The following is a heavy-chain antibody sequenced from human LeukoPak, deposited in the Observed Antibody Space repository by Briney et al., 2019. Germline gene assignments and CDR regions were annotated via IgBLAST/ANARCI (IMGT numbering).Heavy chain of an antibody. D-gene: IGHD6-13*01. CDR2: VYRSGST. V-gene: IGHV4-4*02. CDR3: ARPFPHLEYSSSWYGGGNWFDP. Sequence: PSETLSLTCAVSGGFITSGNWWSWVRQSPGKGLQWIGEVYRSGSTNFNPSLKSRVTISVDTSKNQFSLKLSSVTAADTAVYYCARPFPHLEYSSSWYGGGNWFDPWGQGTLVTVSS. CDR1: GGFITSGNW. J-gene: IGHJ5*02.